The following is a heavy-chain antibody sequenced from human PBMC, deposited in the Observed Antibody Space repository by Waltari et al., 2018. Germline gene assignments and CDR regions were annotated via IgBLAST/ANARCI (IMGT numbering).Heavy chain of an antibody. CDR3: VLPSSSSGGSFDY. CDR2: INPTSGGT. J-gene: IGHJ4*02. CDR1: GSTFTGYY. D-gene: IGHD6-6*01. Sequence: QVQLVQSGAEVKKPGASVKVSCKASGSTFTGYYMHWVRQAPGQGLEWMGWINPTSGGTNYAQKFQGRVTMTRDTSISTAYMELSRLRSDDTAVYYCVLPSSSSGGSFDYWGQGTLVTVSS. V-gene: IGHV1-2*02.